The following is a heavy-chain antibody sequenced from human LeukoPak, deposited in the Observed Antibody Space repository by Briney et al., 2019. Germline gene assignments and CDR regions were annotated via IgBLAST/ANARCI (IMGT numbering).Heavy chain of an antibody. V-gene: IGHV4-4*09. D-gene: IGHD5-12*01. CDR3: ARGKGLPNPPWFDP. CDR2: IFHTGST. Sequence: SETLSLTCTVSGGSIGLYYWAWIRQPPGKGLEWIGYIFHTGSTNYNPSLKSRLTISVDTSRNQFSLRLSSVTAADTAVYYCARGKGLPNPPWFDPWGQGTLVTVSS. CDR1: GGSIGLYY. J-gene: IGHJ5*02.